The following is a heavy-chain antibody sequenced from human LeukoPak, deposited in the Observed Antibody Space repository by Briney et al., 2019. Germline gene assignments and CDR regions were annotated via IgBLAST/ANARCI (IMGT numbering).Heavy chain of an antibody. Sequence: GGSLRLSCAASGFTFSSYSMNWVRQAPGKGLEWVSSISSSSSYIYYADSVKGRFTISRDNTKNLLYLQMNSLRAEDTAVYYCATTTHRSIAAPWGQGTLVTVSS. CDR3: ATTTHRSIAAP. CDR2: ISSSSSYI. CDR1: GFTFSSYS. V-gene: IGHV3-21*01. D-gene: IGHD6-6*01. J-gene: IGHJ5*02.